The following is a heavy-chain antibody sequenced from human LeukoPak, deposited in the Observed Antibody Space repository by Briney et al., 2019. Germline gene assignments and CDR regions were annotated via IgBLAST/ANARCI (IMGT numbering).Heavy chain of an antibody. Sequence: SETLSLTCAVYGGSFSGYYWSWIRQPPGKGLEWIGEINHSGSTNYNPSLKSRVTISVDTSKNHFSLRLSSVTAADTAVYYCARSAKDDFWSGYYHTYYFDYWGQGTLVTVSS. CDR2: INHSGST. D-gene: IGHD3-3*01. J-gene: IGHJ4*02. CDR1: GGSFSGYY. CDR3: ARSAKDDFWSGYYHTYYFDY. V-gene: IGHV4-34*01.